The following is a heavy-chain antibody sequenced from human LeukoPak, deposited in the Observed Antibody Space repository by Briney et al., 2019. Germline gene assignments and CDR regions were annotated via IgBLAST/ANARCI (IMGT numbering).Heavy chain of an antibody. V-gene: IGHV4-34*01. J-gene: IGHJ4*02. CDR2: INHSGST. CDR1: GGSFSGYY. Sequence: PSETLSLTCAVYGGSFSGYYWSWIRQPPGKGLVWIGEINHSGSTNYNPSLKSRVTISVDTSKNQFSLKLSSVTAADTAVYYCAESTEIFDYWGQGTLVTVSS. CDR3: AESTEIFDY.